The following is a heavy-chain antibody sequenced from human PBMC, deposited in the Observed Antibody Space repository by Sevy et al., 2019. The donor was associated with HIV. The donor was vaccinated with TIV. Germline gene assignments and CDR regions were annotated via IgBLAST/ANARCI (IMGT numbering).Heavy chain of an antibody. D-gene: IGHD6-13*01. Sequence: SETLSLTCTVSGDSISGYYWSWIRQPPGKGLEWIGYFYCSASTNYNASLKSRVTISVDTTKNQVSLKVRSLTAADTAMYYCARGIAAPRGMDVWGQGTTVTVSS. CDR1: GDSISGYY. CDR2: FYCSAST. CDR3: ARGIAAPRGMDV. V-gene: IGHV4-59*01. J-gene: IGHJ6*02.